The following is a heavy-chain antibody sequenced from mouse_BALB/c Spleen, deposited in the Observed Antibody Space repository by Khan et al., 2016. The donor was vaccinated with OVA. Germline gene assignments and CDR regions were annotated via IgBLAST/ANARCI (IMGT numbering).Heavy chain of an antibody. J-gene: IGHJ4*01. CDR3: ARGYALDY. CDR1: GFTFSSYG. D-gene: IGHD2-14*01. V-gene: IGHV5-6-3*01. CDR2: INSNGGST. Sequence: EVQLVETGAGLVQPGGSLKLSCAASGFTFSSYGMSWVRQTPDKRLELVATINSNGGSTYYPDSVKDRFTISRDNAKNTLYLQMSSLKSEDTAMYYCARGYALDYWGQGTSVTVSS.